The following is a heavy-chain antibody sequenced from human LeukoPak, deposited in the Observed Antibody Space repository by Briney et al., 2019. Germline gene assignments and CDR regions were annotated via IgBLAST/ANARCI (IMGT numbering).Heavy chain of an antibody. V-gene: IGHV4-34*01. J-gene: IGHJ4*02. Sequence: SETLSLTCAVYGGSFSGYYWSWIRQPPGKGLEWIGEINHSGSTDYNPSLKSRVTISVETSKNQFSLNLSSVTAADTAVYYCARGRLARSPYFDYWGQGTLVTVSS. CDR1: GGSFSGYY. D-gene: IGHD6-19*01. CDR3: ARGRLARSPYFDY. CDR2: INHSGST.